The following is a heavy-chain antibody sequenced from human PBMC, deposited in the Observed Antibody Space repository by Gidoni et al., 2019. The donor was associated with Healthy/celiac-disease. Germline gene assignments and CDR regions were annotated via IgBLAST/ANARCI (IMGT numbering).Heavy chain of an antibody. CDR3: ARHTAGGTMIVVVITGFDY. D-gene: IGHD3-22*01. J-gene: IGHJ4*02. Sequence: GWIRQPPGKGLEWIGSIYYSGSTYYNPSLKSRVTISVDTSKNQFSLKLSSVTAADTAVYYCARHTAGGTMIVVVITGFDYWGQGTLVTVSS. V-gene: IGHV4-39*01. CDR2: IYYSGST.